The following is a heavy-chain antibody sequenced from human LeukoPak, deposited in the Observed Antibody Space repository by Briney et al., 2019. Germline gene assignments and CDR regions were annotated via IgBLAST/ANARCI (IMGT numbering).Heavy chain of an antibody. CDR2: IYYSGST. CDR3: ARDHQGYFDY. Sequence: SETLSLTCTVSGGSISSGDYYWSWIRQPPGKGLEWIGYIYYSGSTYYNPSLKSRATISVDTSKNQFSLKLSSVTAADTAVYYCARDHQGYFDYWGQGTLVTVSS. V-gene: IGHV4-30-4*01. J-gene: IGHJ4*02. CDR1: GGSISSGDYY.